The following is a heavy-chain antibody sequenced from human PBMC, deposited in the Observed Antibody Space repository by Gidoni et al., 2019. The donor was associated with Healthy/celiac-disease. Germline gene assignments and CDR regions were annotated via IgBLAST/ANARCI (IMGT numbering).Heavy chain of an antibody. CDR2: IYYSGST. J-gene: IGHJ4*02. Sequence: QVQLQESGPGLVKPSQTLSLTCTFSGGSIRSGGYYWSWIRQHPGKGLEWIGYIYYSGSTYYNPSLKSRVTISVDTSKNQFSLKLSSVTAADTAVYYCARAPPAATYYFDYWGQGTLVTVSS. CDR1: GGSIRSGGYY. D-gene: IGHD2-2*01. V-gene: IGHV4-31*03. CDR3: ARAPPAATYYFDY.